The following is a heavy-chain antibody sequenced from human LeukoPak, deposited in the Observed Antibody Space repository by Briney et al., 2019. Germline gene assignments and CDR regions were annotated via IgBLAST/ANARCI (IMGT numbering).Heavy chain of an antibody. D-gene: IGHD3-22*01. CDR2: IYYSGST. CDR1: GGSISSYY. J-gene: IGHJ6*02. Sequence: SETLSLTCTVSGGSISSYYWSWIRQPPGKGLEWIGYIYYSGSTNYNPSLKSRVTISVDTSKNQFSLKLSSVTAVDTAVYYCARGGTYDSSGYYPVNYYYYYYGMDVWGQGTTVTVSS. CDR3: ARGGTYDSSGYYPVNYYYYYYGMDV. V-gene: IGHV4-59*01.